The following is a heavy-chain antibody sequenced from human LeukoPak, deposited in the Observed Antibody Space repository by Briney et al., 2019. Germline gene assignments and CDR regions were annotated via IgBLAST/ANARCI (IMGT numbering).Heavy chain of an antibody. J-gene: IGHJ4*02. Sequence: PGXSLQISCKGSGYIFTSYWIGWVRQLPGKGVEWMGIIYPGVSDTRDSPSCQGQVTITDDKYKSTAYLQWSSLKASDTAMYYCARQLRYFDWLLSSEYDYWGQGTLVTVSS. CDR3: ARQLRYFDWLLSSEYDY. D-gene: IGHD3-9*01. CDR2: IYPGVSDT. V-gene: IGHV5-51*01. CDR1: GYIFTSYW.